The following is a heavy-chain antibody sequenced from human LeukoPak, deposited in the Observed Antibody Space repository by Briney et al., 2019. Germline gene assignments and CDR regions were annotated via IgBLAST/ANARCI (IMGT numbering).Heavy chain of an antibody. D-gene: IGHD6-13*01. J-gene: IGHJ4*02. CDR1: GGSFSGYY. CDR2: INHSGST. CDR3: ARAPNAAGHYFDY. Sequence: SETLSLTCAVYGGSFSGYYWSWIRQPPGNGLEWIGEINHSGSTNYNPSLKSRVTISVDTSKNQFSLKLSSVTAADTAVYYCARAPNAAGHYFDYWGQGTLVTVSS. V-gene: IGHV4-34*01.